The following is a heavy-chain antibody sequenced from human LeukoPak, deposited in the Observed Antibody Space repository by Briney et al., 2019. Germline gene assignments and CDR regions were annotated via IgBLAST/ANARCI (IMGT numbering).Heavy chain of an antibody. D-gene: IGHD3-22*01. Sequence: GSLRLSCAASGFTFSSYAISWVRQAPGKGLEWVSAISDSGGSTYYADSVKGRFTISRDNSKNTLYLQMNSLRAEDTAVYYCASGSYYYDSSGYINLWGQGTLVTVSS. CDR1: GFTFSSYA. CDR3: ASGSYYYDSSGYINL. V-gene: IGHV3-23*01. J-gene: IGHJ5*02. CDR2: ISDSGGST.